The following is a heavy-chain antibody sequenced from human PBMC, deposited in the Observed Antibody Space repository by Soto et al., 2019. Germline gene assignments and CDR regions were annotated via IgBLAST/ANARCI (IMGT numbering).Heavy chain of an antibody. J-gene: IGHJ6*02. CDR2: ISSSSSYI. CDR3: AREVETGNTEDYYYGMDV. D-gene: IGHD1-7*01. V-gene: IGHV3-21*01. Sequence: GGSLRLSCAASGFTFSSYSMNWVRQAPGKGLEWVSSISSSSSYIYYADSVKGRFTISRDTAKNSLYLQMNSLRAEDTAVYYCAREVETGNTEDYYYGMDVWGQGTTVTVSS. CDR1: GFTFSSYS.